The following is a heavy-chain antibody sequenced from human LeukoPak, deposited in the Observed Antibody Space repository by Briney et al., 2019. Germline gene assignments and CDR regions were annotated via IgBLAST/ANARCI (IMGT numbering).Heavy chain of an antibody. CDR2: ISSTSHFI. CDR1: GFSFNISE. D-gene: IGHD1-26*01. J-gene: IGHJ4*01. Sequence: GGSLRPSCAASGFSFNISEVNWVRQAPGKGLEWVSSISSTSHFIYYAASVKGRFTISRDNAKNSLYLEMNSLRPEGTAVYYCARVVGSAIRSGVAYWGQGTLATVSS. CDR3: ARVVGSAIRSGVAY. V-gene: IGHV3-21*01.